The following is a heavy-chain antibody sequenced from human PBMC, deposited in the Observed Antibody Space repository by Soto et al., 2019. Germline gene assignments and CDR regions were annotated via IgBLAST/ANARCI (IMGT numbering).Heavy chain of an antibody. V-gene: IGHV4-34*01. CDR2: INDRGSI. CDR3: ARESHDILTGPPWVWYFDL. J-gene: IGHJ2*01. D-gene: IGHD3-9*01. Sequence: QVQLQQWGAGPLRPLETLSLTCGVSGGSFSGYYWAWIRQSPGKGLEWIGEINDRGSINYNPSLKSRVRISVDTSKNHYSLTLRSVTAADTAVYSCARESHDILTGPPWVWYFDLWGRGTLVTVSS. CDR1: GGSFSGYY.